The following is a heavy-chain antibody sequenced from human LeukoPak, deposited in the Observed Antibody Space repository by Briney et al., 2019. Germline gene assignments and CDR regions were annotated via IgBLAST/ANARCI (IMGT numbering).Heavy chain of an antibody. V-gene: IGHV1-8*01. Sequence: ASVKVSCKASGYTFTSYDINWVRQATGQGLEWMGWMNPNSGNTGYAQKFQGRVTMTRNTSISTAYMELSSLRSEDTAVYYCAREQRAGLSGSLGGLFASYYMDVWGRGTTVTVSS. CDR3: AREQRAGLSGSLGGLFASYYMDV. J-gene: IGHJ6*03. CDR2: MNPNSGNT. D-gene: IGHD3-16*01. CDR1: GYTFTSYD.